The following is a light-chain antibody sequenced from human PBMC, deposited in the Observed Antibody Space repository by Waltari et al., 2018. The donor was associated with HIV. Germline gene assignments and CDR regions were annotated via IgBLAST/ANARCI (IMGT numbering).Light chain of an antibody. J-gene: IGLJ2*01. CDR3: QSYDSSLSGGV. CDR2: GTS. Sequence: QSVLPQPPSVSGSPWRRLTTSCTLCSSDIGAGYDVHWYQHLPGTAPKLPIYGTSNRRSGVPDRCSGSKSGTWASVASTGLQDEDEADDDGQSYDSSLSGGVVGGGTKRTV. V-gene: IGLV1-40*01. CDR1: SSDIGAGYD.